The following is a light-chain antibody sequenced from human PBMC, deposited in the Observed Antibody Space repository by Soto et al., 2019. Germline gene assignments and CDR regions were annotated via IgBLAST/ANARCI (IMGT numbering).Light chain of an antibody. V-gene: IGKV3-11*01. CDR1: QSVTSY. CDR2: AAF. J-gene: IGKJ5*01. Sequence: EIVLTQSPATLSLSPGERATLSCRASQSVTSYLAWYQQKPGQAPRLLIYAAFNRATGVPARFSGSGSGTDFTLTISSLQPEDFALYYCQQYGSSPITFGQGTRLEIK. CDR3: QQYGSSPIT.